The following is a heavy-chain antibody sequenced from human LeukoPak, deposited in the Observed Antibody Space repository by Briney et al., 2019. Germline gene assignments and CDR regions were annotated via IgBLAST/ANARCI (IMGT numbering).Heavy chain of an antibody. J-gene: IGHJ4*02. CDR3: AKRGHDYSNYADY. CDR2: ISGSGGST. D-gene: IGHD4-11*01. Sequence: PGGSLRLSCAASGFTFSSYAMSWVRQAPGKGLEWVSAISGSGGSTYYADSVKGRFTISRDNSKNTLYLQMNSLRAEDMAVYYCAKRGHDYSNYADYWGQGTLDTVSS. V-gene: IGHV3-23*01. CDR1: GFTFSSYA.